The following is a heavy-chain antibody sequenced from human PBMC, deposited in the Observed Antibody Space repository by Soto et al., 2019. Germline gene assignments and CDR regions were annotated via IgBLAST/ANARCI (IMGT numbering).Heavy chain of an antibody. D-gene: IGHD1-20*01. J-gene: IGHJ6*02. Sequence: QVQVVQSGAEVKKPGSSVKVSCKTSGGTFSTSAISWVRQAPGQGLEWMGGIMPIFRPEDYAQKVQGRVTSTANESASTEYLELSSLRSEDTDGSDCASYKDLAQLGGNYYFIMDVWGQGTTVTVTS. CDR1: GGTFSTSA. V-gene: IGHV1-69*12. CDR2: IMPIFRPE. CDR3: ASYKDLAQLGGNYYFIMDV.